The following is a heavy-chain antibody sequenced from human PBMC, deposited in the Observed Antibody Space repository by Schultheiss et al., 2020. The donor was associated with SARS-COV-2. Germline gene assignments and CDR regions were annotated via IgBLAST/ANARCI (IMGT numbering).Heavy chain of an antibody. D-gene: IGHD1-26*01. CDR2: IYYSGST. CDR1: GGSINSYY. Sequence: SETLSLTCTVSGGSINSYYWGWIRQPPGKGLEWIGYIYYSGSTNYNPSLKSRVTISVDTSKNQFSLKLSSVTAADTAVYYCARQGFVRSPWYFDLWGRGTLVTVSS. J-gene: IGHJ2*01. CDR3: ARQGFVRSPWYFDL. V-gene: IGHV4-59*08.